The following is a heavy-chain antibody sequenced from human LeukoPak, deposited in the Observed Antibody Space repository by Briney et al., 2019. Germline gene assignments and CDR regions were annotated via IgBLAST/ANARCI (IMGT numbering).Heavy chain of an antibody. CDR2: ITPRGGTT. CDR3: AAVPISHCSSTSCPGYFDY. D-gene: IGHD2-2*01. J-gene: IGHJ4*02. CDR1: GDTFTRYD. V-gene: IGHV1-46*01. Sequence: PGASVKVSCKTSGDTFTRYDFYWVRQAPGQGLEWMGRITPRGGTTNYAQKFRGRVTMTSDTSTSTIYMELSSLRSEDTAVYYCAAVPISHCSSTSCPGYFDYWGQGTLVTVSS.